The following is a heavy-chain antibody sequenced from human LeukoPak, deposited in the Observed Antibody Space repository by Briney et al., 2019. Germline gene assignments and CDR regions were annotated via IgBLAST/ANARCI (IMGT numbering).Heavy chain of an antibody. CDR3: ARDTTERYYYYYMDV. D-gene: IGHD1-1*01. V-gene: IGHV1-2*02. CDR2: INPNSGGT. J-gene: IGHJ6*03. Sequence: ASVKVSCKASGYTFTGYYMHWMRQAPRQGLEWMGWINPNSGGTNYAQKFQGRVTMTRDTSISTAYMELSRLRSDDTAVYYCARDTTERYYYYYMDVWGKGTTVTVSS. CDR1: GYTFTGYY.